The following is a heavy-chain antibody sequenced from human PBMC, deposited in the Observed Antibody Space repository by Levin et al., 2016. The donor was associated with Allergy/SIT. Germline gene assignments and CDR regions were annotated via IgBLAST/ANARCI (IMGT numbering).Heavy chain of an antibody. V-gene: IGHV5-51*01. D-gene: IGHD3-3*02. CDR3: ARLRIFGDFDY. J-gene: IGHJ4*02. CDR1: GYSFRNYW. Sequence: GESLKISCKGSGYSFRNYWIGWMRQMPGKGLEWMGIIHPGDSDIRYSPSFQGQVTISADTSISTAYLQWSSLKASDTAMYFCARLRIFGDFDYWGQGTLVTVSS. CDR2: IHPGDSDI.